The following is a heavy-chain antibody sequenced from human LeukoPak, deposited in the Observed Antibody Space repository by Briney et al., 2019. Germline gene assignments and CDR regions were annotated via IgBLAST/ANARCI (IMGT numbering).Heavy chain of an antibody. Sequence: PGGSLRLSCTASGFRFSDYGMHWVRQAPGKGLEWVAFIAYDGSNKYYADSVKGRFTISRDNSKNTMFLQMNSLRAEDTAVYYCASQDGYNLRETYYLDYWGQGTLATVSS. CDR2: IAYDGSNK. V-gene: IGHV3-30*03. D-gene: IGHD5-24*01. CDR1: GFRFSDYG. J-gene: IGHJ4*02. CDR3: ASQDGYNLRETYYLDY.